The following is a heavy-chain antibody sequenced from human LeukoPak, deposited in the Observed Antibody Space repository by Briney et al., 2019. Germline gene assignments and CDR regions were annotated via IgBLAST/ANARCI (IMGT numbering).Heavy chain of an antibody. J-gene: IGHJ6*03. CDR3: AKNTVTPNYYYYYYMDV. V-gene: IGHV3-30*04. Sequence: GGSLRLSCAASGFTFSSYAVHWVRQAPGKGLEWVAVISYDGSNKYYADSVKGRFTISRDNSKNTLYLQMNSLRAEDTAVYYCAKNTVTPNYYYYYYMDVWGKGTTVTISS. CDR2: ISYDGSNK. CDR1: GFTFSSYA. D-gene: IGHD4-17*01.